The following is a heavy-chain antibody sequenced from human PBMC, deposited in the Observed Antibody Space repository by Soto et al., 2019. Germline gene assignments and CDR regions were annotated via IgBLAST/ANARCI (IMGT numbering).Heavy chain of an antibody. CDR2: ISAYNGNT. D-gene: IGHD6-13*01. V-gene: IGHV1-18*01. Sequence: ASVKVSCKASGYTFTSYGISWVRQAPGQGLEWMGWISAYNGNTNYAQKLQGRVTMTTDTSRSTAYMELRSLRSDDTAVYYCARGRHLAAAGVTDFDYWGQGTLVTVSS. J-gene: IGHJ4*02. CDR3: ARGRHLAAAGVTDFDY. CDR1: GYTFTSYG.